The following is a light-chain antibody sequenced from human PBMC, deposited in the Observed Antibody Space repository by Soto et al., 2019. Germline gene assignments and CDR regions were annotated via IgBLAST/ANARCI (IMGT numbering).Light chain of an antibody. V-gene: IGKV1-5*01. CDR3: QHYGGMWT. CDR1: QSITNR. J-gene: IGKJ1*01. CDR2: DAS. Sequence: DIQMTQSPSTLSASVGDKVTITCRASQSITNRLAWYQQKSGKAPKVLIYDASTLESGVASRFTGTGFGTEFAFTISSLQADDFATYWCQHYGGMWTFGQGTKVDIK.